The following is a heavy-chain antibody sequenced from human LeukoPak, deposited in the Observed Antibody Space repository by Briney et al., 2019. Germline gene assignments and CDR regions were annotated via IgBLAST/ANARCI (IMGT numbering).Heavy chain of an antibody. D-gene: IGHD3-22*01. V-gene: IGHV1-8*01. CDR2: MNPNSGNT. Sequence: ASVKVSCKASGYTFTSYDINWVRQATGQGLEWMGWMNPNSGNTGYAQKFQGRVTMTRNTSISTAYMELSSLRSEDTAVYYCARGWKFSSGYRKYFQHWGQGTLVTVSS. J-gene: IGHJ1*01. CDR1: GYTFTSYD. CDR3: ARGWKFSSGYRKYFQH.